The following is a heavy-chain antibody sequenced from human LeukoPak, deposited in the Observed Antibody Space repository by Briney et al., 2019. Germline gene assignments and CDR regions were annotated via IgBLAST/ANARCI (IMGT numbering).Heavy chain of an antibody. Sequence: GGSLRLSCAASGSAFSVYAMSWLRQPPGKGLEWVSTINANSGTTSYAASVRGRFTISRDNSKNTLYLQLNTLRADDTATYYCAKPISGGLAVTADWFHPWGQGTLVVVSS. J-gene: IGHJ5*01. V-gene: IGHV3-23*01. CDR2: INANSGTT. CDR1: GSAFSVYA. CDR3: AKPISGGLAVTADWFHP. D-gene: IGHD6-19*01.